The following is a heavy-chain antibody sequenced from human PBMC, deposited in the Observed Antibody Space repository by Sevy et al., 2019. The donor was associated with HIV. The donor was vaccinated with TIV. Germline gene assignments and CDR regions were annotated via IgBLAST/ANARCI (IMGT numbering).Heavy chain of an antibody. D-gene: IGHD3-3*01. CDR3: ARGMSAYLLANGMDV. CDR2: INPNRGGT. Sequence: ASVKVSCKAYGYTFSDYYIHWVRQAPGQGVEWMGWINPNRGGTNYAHKSQGRVTMTRDTSISTAYMELSSLRSDDTAIYYCARGMSAYLLANGMDVWGQGTTVTVSS. V-gene: IGHV1-2*07. CDR1: GYTFSDYY. J-gene: IGHJ6*02.